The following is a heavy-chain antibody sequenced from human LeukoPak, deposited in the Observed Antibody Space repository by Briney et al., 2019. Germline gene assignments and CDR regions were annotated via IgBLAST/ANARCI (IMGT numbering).Heavy chain of an antibody. Sequence: GGSLRLSCAASGFTFSSYSMNWVRQAPGKGLEWVSSISSSSSYIYYADSVKGRFTISRDNAKNSLYLQMSSLRAEDTAVYYCARGTFPEVNFDYWGQGTLVTVSS. D-gene: IGHD1-14*01. CDR1: GFTFSSYS. CDR2: ISSSSSYI. J-gene: IGHJ4*02. CDR3: ARGTFPEVNFDY. V-gene: IGHV3-21*01.